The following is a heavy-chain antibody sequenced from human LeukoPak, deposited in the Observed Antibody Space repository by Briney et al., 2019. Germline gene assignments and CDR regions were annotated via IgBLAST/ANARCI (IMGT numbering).Heavy chain of an antibody. J-gene: IGHJ4*02. D-gene: IGHD3-10*01. CDR2: INTNSGNP. V-gene: IGHV7-4-1*01. CDR1: GYIFDRYA. CDR3: VRELETMVRGVVVDY. Sequence: ASVKVSCKASGYIFDRYAMNWVRQAPGQGLEWMGWINTNSGNPTYAQGFTGRFVFSLDTSVSTAYLQIFNLKAGDTAVYYCVRELETMVRGVVVDYWGQGTLVYVSS.